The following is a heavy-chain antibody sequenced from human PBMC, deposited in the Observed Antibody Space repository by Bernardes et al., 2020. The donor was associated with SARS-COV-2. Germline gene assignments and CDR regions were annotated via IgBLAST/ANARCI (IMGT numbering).Heavy chain of an antibody. Sequence: GGSLRLSCAASGFTFSSSWMSWIRQAAGRGLEWAAHINQGGSGKYYVDSVKGRFSISRDNAKNSLYLQMDSLRAEDTALYYCVGWTAMDTHWGQGTLVTVSS. CDR1: GFTFSSSW. J-gene: IGHJ4*02. CDR2: INQGGSGK. D-gene: IGHD5-18*01. V-gene: IGHV3-7*02. CDR3: VGWTAMDTH.